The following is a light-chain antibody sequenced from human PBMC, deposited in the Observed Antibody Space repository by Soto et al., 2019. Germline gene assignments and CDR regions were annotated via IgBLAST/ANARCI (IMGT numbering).Light chain of an antibody. CDR1: QSLLHSNGYNY. CDR3: MQALQTPLT. Sequence: DIVMTQSPLSLPVTPGEPASISCRSSQSLLHSNGYNYLDWYLQKPGQSPQLLIYLGSNRASGVPDRFSGSVSGTDFTLKISRVDAEDVGVYYCMQALQTPLTFGQGTKLEIK. CDR2: LGS. J-gene: IGKJ2*01. V-gene: IGKV2-28*01.